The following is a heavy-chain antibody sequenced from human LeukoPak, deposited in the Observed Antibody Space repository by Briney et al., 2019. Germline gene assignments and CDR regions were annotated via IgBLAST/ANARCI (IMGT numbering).Heavy chain of an antibody. CDR1: GYTFTSYG. Sequence: GASVKVSCKASGYTFTSYGISWVRQAPGQGLEWMGGIIPIFGTANYAQKFQGRVTITTDESTSTAYMELSSLRSEDTAVYYCARDMAYYDFWSGTMDVWGKGTTVTVSS. D-gene: IGHD3-3*01. CDR2: IIPIFGTA. V-gene: IGHV1-69*05. CDR3: ARDMAYYDFWSGTMDV. J-gene: IGHJ6*03.